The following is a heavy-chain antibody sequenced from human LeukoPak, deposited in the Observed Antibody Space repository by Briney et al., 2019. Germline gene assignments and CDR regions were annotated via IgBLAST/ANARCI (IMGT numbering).Heavy chain of an antibody. CDR3: ARDLLNYGSAYYDVGIFDS. D-gene: IGHD3-10*01. J-gene: IGHJ4*02. V-gene: IGHV3-30*04. CDR2: ISKDGRKY. Sequence: PGGSLRLSCEASGFSFSTSGVHWVRQAPGKGLEWMAVISKDGRKYHYADSVKVCFTISRDNSKSTLFLQMNSLRPEETAIYYCARDLLNYGSAYYDVGIFDSWGQGTLVTVSS. CDR1: GFSFSTSG.